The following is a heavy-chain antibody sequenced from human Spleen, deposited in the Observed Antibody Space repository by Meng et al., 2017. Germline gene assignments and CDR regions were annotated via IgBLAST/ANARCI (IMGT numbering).Heavy chain of an antibody. D-gene: IGHD1-26*01. J-gene: IGHJ5*02. Sequence: QLQLQESGPGLLKPSETLSLTCTVSGDSISTSYYWAWIRQPPGKGLEWIANIYYSGSTYYNPSLKSRVTISVDTSKNQFSLKVSSVTAADTAVYYCARAGGWFDPWGQGSLVTVSS. CDR1: GDSISTSYY. CDR2: IYYSGST. V-gene: IGHV4-39*07. CDR3: ARAGGWFDP.